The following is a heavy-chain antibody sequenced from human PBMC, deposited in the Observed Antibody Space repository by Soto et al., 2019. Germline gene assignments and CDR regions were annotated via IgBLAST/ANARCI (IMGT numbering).Heavy chain of an antibody. J-gene: IGHJ4*02. D-gene: IGHD6-19*01. CDR3: ARDFEDSSGWYLRVDYFDY. CDR1: GFTFSSYW. V-gene: IGHV3-74*01. Sequence: GGSLRLSCAASGFTFSSYWMHWVRQAPGKGLVWVSRINSDGSSTSYADSVKGRFTISRDNAKNTLYLQMNSLRAEDTAVYYCARDFEDSSGWYLRVDYFDYWGQGTLVTVSS. CDR2: INSDGSST.